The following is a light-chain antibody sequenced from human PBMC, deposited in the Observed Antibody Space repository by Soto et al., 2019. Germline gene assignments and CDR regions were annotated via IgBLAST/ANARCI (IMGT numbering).Light chain of an antibody. V-gene: IGKV3-20*01. CDR1: QSVTNSY. Sequence: IVLTQSPGTLSLSPGERATLSCRASQSVTNSYLAWYQQKPGQAPRLLIYGASHRATGTPDRFSGSGSGTDFTLSINRLEPEDIGVYYCQQYGSSPRTFGQGTKVEIK. CDR3: QQYGSSPRT. J-gene: IGKJ1*01. CDR2: GAS.